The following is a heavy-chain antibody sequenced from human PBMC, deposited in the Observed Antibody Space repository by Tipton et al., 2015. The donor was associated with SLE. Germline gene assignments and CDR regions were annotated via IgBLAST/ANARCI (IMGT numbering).Heavy chain of an antibody. CDR2: ISWNSGSI. Sequence: SLRLSCAASGFTFDDYAMHWVRQAPGKGLEWVSGISWNSGSIGYADSVEGRFTISRDNAKNSLYLQMNSLRAEDTALYYCAKENPMARNAFDIWGQGTMVTVSS. D-gene: IGHD1-14*01. V-gene: IGHV3-9*01. J-gene: IGHJ3*02. CDR3: AKENPMARNAFDI. CDR1: GFTFDDYA.